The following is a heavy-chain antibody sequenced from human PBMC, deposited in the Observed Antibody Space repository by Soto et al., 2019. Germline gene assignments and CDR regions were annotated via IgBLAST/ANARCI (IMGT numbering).Heavy chain of an antibody. CDR1: GYTFTSYG. Sequence: WASVKVSCKASGYTFTSYGISWVRQAPGQGLEWMGWISAYNGNTNYAQKLQGRVTMTTDTSTSTAYMELRSLRSDDTAVYYCARDGPNIVVVPAARFGVWGQGTTVTVSS. CDR2: ISAYNGNT. J-gene: IGHJ6*02. V-gene: IGHV1-18*01. CDR3: ARDGPNIVVVPAARFGV. D-gene: IGHD2-2*01.